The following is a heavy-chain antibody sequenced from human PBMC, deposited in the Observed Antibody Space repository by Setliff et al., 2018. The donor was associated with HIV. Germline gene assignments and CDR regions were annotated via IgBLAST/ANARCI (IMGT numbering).Heavy chain of an antibody. J-gene: IGHJ4*02. V-gene: IGHV3-30*02. CDR3: AKIQNPQGYYYDSSGYYPHPGSPDY. D-gene: IGHD3-22*01. CDR2: IRYDGSNK. Sequence: GSLRLSCAASGFTFSSYGMHWVRQAPGKGLEWVAFIRYDGSNKYYADSVKGRFTISRDNAKSTVYLQMGSLSADDTAVYYCAKIQNPQGYYYDSSGYYPHPGSPDYWGQGTLVTVSS. CDR1: GFTFSSYG.